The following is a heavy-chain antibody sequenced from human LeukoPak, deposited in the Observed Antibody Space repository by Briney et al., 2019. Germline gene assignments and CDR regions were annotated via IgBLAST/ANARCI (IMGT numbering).Heavy chain of an antibody. CDR1: GGTFISYA. D-gene: IGHD4-17*01. V-gene: IGHV1-69*01. J-gene: IGHJ4*02. CDR2: IIPIFGTA. CDR3: ARAFGGYGDYAQYYFDY. Sequence: SVKVSCKASGGTFISYAISWVRQVPGQGLEWMGGIIPIFGTANYAQKFQGRVTITADESTSTAYMELSSLRSEDTAVYYCARAFGGYGDYAQYYFDYWGQGTLVTVSS.